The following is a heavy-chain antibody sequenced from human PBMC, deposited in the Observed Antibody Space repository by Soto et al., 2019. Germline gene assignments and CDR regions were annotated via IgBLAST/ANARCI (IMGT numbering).Heavy chain of an antibody. D-gene: IGHD3-10*01. Sequence: QVQLQESGPGLVKPSQTLSLTCTVSGGSISSGGYYWSWIRQHPGKGLEWIGYIYSSGSTYYNPSLKSRFTISVDTSKNQFSPKLSSVTAADTAVYYCAGGSYDYGSGSRPWFDPWCQGTLVTVSS. CDR3: AGGSYDYGSGSRPWFDP. CDR1: GGSISSGGYY. V-gene: IGHV4-31*03. J-gene: IGHJ5*02. CDR2: IYSSGST.